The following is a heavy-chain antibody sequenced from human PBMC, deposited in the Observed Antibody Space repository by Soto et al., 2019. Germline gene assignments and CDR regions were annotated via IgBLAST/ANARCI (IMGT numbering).Heavy chain of an antibody. CDR2: ISYDGSNK. CDR3: AKDSYDFGYYFDY. CDR1: GFTFSSYG. D-gene: IGHD3-3*01. V-gene: IGHV3-30*18. J-gene: IGHJ4*02. Sequence: GGSLRLSCAASGFTFSSYGMHWVRQAPGKGLEWVAVISYDGSNKYYADSVKGRFTISRDNSKNTLYLQMNSLRAEDTAVYYCAKDSYDFGYYFDYWGQGTLVTVSS.